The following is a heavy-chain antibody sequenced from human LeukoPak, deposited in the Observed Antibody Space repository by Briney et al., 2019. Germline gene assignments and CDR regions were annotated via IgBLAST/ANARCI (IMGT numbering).Heavy chain of an antibody. CDR3: GRDLPTVTSIDY. D-gene: IGHD4-17*01. CDR2: IRSTANGYAT. V-gene: IGHV3-73*01. J-gene: IGHJ4*02. CDR1: GFTFSGSA. Sequence: GGSLRLSCAASGFTFSGSALHWVRQASGKGLEWVGRIRSTANGYATAYAASVKGRFTISRDDSKNTAYLQMNSLRAEDTAVYYCGRDLPTVTSIDYWGQGTLVTVSS.